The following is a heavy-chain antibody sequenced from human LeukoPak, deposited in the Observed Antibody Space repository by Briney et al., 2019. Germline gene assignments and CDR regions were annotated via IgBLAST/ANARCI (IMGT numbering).Heavy chain of an antibody. CDR1: GFTFSSYS. D-gene: IGHD4-23*01. CDR3: ARVTTVVTPDAFDI. CDR2: ISSSSSYI. J-gene: IGHJ3*02. Sequence: GALRLSCAASGFTFSSYSMNWVRQAPGKGLEWVSSISSSSSYIYYADSVKGRFTISRDNAKNSLYLQMNSLRAEDTAVYYCARVTTVVTPDAFDIWGQGTMVTVSS. V-gene: IGHV3-21*01.